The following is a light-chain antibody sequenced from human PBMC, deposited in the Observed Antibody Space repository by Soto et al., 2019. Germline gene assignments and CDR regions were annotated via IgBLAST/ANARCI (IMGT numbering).Light chain of an antibody. CDR3: QQYGNSPQT. J-gene: IGKJ1*01. CDR1: HSVSSY. CDR2: GAS. Sequence: EIVLTQSPATLSLSPGERATLSGRASHSVSSYLAWYQQKPDQAPRLLIYGASSRATVIPNRFSGSGSGTDFTLTISRLEPEDFAVYYCQQYGNSPQTFGQGTKVDIK. V-gene: IGKV3-20*01.